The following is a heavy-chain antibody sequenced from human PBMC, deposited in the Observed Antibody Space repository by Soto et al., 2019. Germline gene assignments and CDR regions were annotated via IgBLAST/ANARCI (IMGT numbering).Heavy chain of an antibody. V-gene: IGHV3-33*01. Sequence: PGGSLRLSCAASGFTFSSYGMHWVRQAPGKGLEWVAVIWYDGSNKYYADSVKGRFTISRDNSENTLYLEMNSLRAEDTAVYYCARNLRGYCSGGSCYQGPCGYWGQGTLVTVSS. D-gene: IGHD2-15*01. CDR1: GFTFSSYG. J-gene: IGHJ4*02. CDR2: IWYDGSNK. CDR3: ARNLRGYCSGGSCYQGPCGY.